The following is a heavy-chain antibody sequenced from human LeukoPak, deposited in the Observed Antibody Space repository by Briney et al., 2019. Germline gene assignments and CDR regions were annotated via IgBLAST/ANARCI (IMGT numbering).Heavy chain of an antibody. CDR3: ARHSTFFGVVIIKGRVRGPFDY. J-gene: IGHJ4*02. CDR2: INHSGST. CDR1: GGSISSYY. Sequence: PSETLSLTCTVSGGSISSYYWSWIRQPPGKGLEWIGEINHSGSTNYNPSLKSRVTISVDTSKNQFSLKLSSVTAADTAVYYCARHSTFFGVVIIKGRVRGPFDYWGQGTLVTVSS. D-gene: IGHD3-3*01. V-gene: IGHV4-34*01.